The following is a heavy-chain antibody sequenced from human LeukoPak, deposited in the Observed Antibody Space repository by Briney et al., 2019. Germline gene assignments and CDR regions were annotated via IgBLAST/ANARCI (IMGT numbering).Heavy chain of an antibody. J-gene: IGHJ6*02. D-gene: IGHD3-10*01. CDR1: GFTFRSYW. CDR2: INQDGSEK. CDR3: ARAISMVWGLIYYGMDV. Sequence: PGGSLGLSCAASGFTFRSYWMNWARQAPGKGLEWVAIINQDGSEKYYVDSVKGRFTISRDNAKNSLYPQMNSLRVEDTAVYYCARAISMVWGLIYYGMDVWGQGTTVTVSS. V-gene: IGHV3-7*01.